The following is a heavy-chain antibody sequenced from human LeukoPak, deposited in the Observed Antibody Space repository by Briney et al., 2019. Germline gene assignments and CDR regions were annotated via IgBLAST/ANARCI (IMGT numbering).Heavy chain of an antibody. V-gene: IGHV3-21*06. CDR3: AKDPRKSTMVRGVILFDP. Sequence: KSGGSLRLSCTASGLTFSTSGFNWVRQAPGKGLEWVASIGPTGSDRYHADSIKGRFTISRDNANNFLYLQMNSLRAEDTAVYYCAKDPRKSTMVRGVILFDPWGQGTLVTVSS. J-gene: IGHJ5*02. CDR2: IGPTGSDR. D-gene: IGHD3-10*01. CDR1: GLTFSTSG.